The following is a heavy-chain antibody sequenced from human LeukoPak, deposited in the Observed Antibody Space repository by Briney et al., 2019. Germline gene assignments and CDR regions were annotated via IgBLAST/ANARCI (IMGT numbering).Heavy chain of an antibody. D-gene: IGHD5-24*01. V-gene: IGHV4-31*03. J-gene: IGHJ4*02. CDR1: GGSISNGGYY. CDR3: ARGGDGYSQRLDY. CDR2: IYYSGST. Sequence: SETLSLTCTVSGGSISNGGYYWSWIRQHPGKGLEWIGYIYYSGSTYYNPSLKSRVTISVDTSQNQFSLKLSSVTAADTAVYYCARGGDGYSQRLDYWGQGTLVTVSS.